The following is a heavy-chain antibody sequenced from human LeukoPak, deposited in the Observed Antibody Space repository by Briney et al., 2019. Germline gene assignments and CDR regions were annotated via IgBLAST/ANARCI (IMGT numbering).Heavy chain of an antibody. CDR1: GFTFSSYG. Sequence: GGSLRLSCAASGFTFSSYGMHWVRQAPGKGLEWVAVISYDGSNKYYADSVKGRFTISRDNSKNTLYLQMNSLRAEDTAVYYYAKDLYGMVRGEYTPPNFDYWGQGTLVTVSS. CDR2: ISYDGSNK. J-gene: IGHJ4*02. CDR3: AKDLYGMVRGEYTPPNFDY. D-gene: IGHD3-10*01. V-gene: IGHV3-30*18.